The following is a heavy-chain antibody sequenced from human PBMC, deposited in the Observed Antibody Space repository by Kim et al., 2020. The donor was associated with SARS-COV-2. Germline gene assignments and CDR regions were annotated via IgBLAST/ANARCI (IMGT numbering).Heavy chain of an antibody. J-gene: IGHJ5*02. Sequence: ASVKVSCKASGYTFTGYYMHWVRQAPGQGLEWMGWINPNSGGTNYAQKFQGRVTMTRDTSISTAYMELSRLRSDDTAVYYCARDPEAAAGTGWFDPWGQGTLVTVSS. CDR2: INPNSGGT. D-gene: IGHD6-13*01. V-gene: IGHV1-2*02. CDR1: GYTFTGYY. CDR3: ARDPEAAAGTGWFDP.